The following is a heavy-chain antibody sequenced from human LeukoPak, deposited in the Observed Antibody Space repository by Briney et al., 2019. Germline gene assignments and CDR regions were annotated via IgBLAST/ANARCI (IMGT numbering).Heavy chain of an antibody. CDR1: GDSISSSNW. CDR3: ARDTARGVDY. V-gene: IGHV4-61*01. Sequence: SETLSLTCAVSGDSISSSNWWSWVRQPPGKGLEWIGYIYYSGSTNYNPSLKGRVTISVDTSKNQFSLKLSSVTAADTAVYYCARDTARGVDYWGQGTLVTVSS. J-gene: IGHJ4*02. D-gene: IGHD3-10*01. CDR2: IYYSGST.